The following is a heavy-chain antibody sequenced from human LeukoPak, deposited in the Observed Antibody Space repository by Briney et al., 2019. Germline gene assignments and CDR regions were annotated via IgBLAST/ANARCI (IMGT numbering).Heavy chain of an antibody. CDR2: ISSSGSTI. CDR3: ARFGITGTTIAFDY. CDR1: GFTFSDYY. J-gene: IGHJ4*02. Sequence: GGSLRLSCAASGFTFSDYYMSWIRQAPGKGLEWVSYISSSGSTIYYADSVKGRFTISRDNAKNSLYLRMNSLRAEDTAVYYCARFGITGTTIAFDYWGQGTLVTVSS. V-gene: IGHV3-11*01. D-gene: IGHD1-20*01.